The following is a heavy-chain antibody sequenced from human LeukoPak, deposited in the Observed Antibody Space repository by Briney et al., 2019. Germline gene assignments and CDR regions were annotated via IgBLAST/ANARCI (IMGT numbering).Heavy chain of an antibody. CDR2: INPNSGDT. J-gene: IGHJ5*02. V-gene: IGHV1-2*02. CDR1: GYTFTGFY. Sequence: GASVKVSCKASGYTFTGFYIHWVRQAPGQGLEWMGWINPNSGDTKYAQKFQGRVTMTRDTSISTAYMELSRLRSDDTAVYYCARGAAAGWFDPGAREPWPPSPQ. CDR3: ARGAAAGWFDP. D-gene: IGHD6-13*01.